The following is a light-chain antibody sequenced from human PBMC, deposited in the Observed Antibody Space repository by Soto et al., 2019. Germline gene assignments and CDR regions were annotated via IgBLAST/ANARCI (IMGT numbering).Light chain of an antibody. V-gene: IGKV1-39*01. CDR3: QHTYTTPRT. J-gene: IGKJ1*01. CDR2: AAT. Sequence: DIQMTQSPSSLSASVGDRVTITCRASQSIRNFLNWYQQKPGEAPKLLIYAATSLHSGVPSRFSGSGSATDFTLTISSLQHEDFSTYYCQHTYTTPRTFGQGTTVEI. CDR1: QSIRNF.